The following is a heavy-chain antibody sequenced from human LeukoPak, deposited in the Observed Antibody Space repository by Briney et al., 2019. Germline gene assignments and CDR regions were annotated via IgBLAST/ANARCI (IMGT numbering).Heavy chain of an antibody. D-gene: IGHD3-10*01. Sequence: SQTLSLTCTVSGGSISSGGYYWSWIRQHPGKGLEWIGYIYYSGSTYYNPSLKSRVTISVDTSKNQFSLNLRSVTAADTAVYFCARARYFYGSGSYYFNWFDPWGQGTLVTVST. CDR2: IYYSGST. CDR3: ARARYFYGSGSYYFNWFDP. V-gene: IGHV4-31*03. CDR1: GGSISSGGYY. J-gene: IGHJ5*02.